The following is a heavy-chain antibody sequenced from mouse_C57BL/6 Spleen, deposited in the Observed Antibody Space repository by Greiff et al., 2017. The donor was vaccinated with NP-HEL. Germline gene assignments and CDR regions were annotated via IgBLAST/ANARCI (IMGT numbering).Heavy chain of an antibody. Sequence: VQLQQSGPELVKPGASVKISCKASGYAFSSSWMNWVKQRPGKGLEWIGRIYPGDGDTNYNGKFKGKATLTADKSSSTAYMQLSSLTSEDSAVYFCARSDGSSYRYWGQGTTLTVSS. CDR1: GYAFSSSW. CDR2: IYPGDGDT. V-gene: IGHV1-82*01. J-gene: IGHJ2*01. CDR3: ARSDGSSYRY. D-gene: IGHD1-1*01.